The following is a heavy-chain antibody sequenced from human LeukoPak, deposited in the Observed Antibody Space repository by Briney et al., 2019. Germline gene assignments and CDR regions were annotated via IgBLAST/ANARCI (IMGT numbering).Heavy chain of an antibody. V-gene: IGHV1-2*02. J-gene: IGHJ4*02. Sequence: ASLKVSCKASGYTFTAYYIHWVRRAPGQGLEWMGWINPNSGGTESAQKFQGRVTMTRDTSTTTVYMELSSLRSEDTAVYYCARGPEDGYNFDYWGQGTLVTVSS. CDR3: ARGPEDGYNFDY. CDR1: GYTFTAYY. D-gene: IGHD5-24*01. CDR2: INPNSGGT.